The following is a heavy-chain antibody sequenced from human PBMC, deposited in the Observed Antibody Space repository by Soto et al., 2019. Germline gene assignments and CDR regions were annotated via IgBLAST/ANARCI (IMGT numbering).Heavy chain of an antibody. CDR3: ARGFWAAATFDY. CDR2: MNPSSGNT. D-gene: IGHD6-13*01. V-gene: IGHV1-8*01. CDR1: GYTFTSYD. Sequence: ASVKVSCKASGYTFTSYDINWVRQATGQGLEWMGWMNPSSGNTGYAQKFQGRVTMTRNTSISTAYMELSSLRSEDTAVYYCARGFWAAATFDYWGQGTLVTVSS. J-gene: IGHJ4*02.